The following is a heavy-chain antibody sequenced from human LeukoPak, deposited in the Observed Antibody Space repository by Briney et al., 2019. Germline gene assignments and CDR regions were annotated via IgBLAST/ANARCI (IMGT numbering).Heavy chain of an antibody. CDR1: GSTFSSYW. CDR2: INHNGNVN. J-gene: IGHJ6*02. Sequence: PGGSLRLSCAASGSTFSSYWMNWARQAPGKGLEWVASINHNGNVNYYVDSVKGRFTISRDNAKNSLYLQMSNLRAEDTAVYFRARGGGLDVWGQGATVTVSS. CDR3: ARGGGLDV. V-gene: IGHV3-7*03. D-gene: IGHD3-16*01.